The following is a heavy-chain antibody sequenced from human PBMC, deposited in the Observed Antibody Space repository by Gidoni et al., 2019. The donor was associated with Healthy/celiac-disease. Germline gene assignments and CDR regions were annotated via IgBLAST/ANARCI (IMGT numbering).Heavy chain of an antibody. Sequence: QIPLKQSGPTLVKPTQPLTLTCTFSGVSLSTSGVGVGWIRQPPGKALEWLALLYWYDDKRSSPSLKSRLTITKDTSKNQLVLTMTNMDPVDTATYYWAHRQTGDYSNWFDPWGQGTLVTVSS. J-gene: IGHJ5*02. D-gene: IGHD4-17*01. CDR1: GVSLSTSGVG. CDR2: LYWYDDK. CDR3: AHRQTGDYSNWFDP. V-gene: IGHV2-5*01.